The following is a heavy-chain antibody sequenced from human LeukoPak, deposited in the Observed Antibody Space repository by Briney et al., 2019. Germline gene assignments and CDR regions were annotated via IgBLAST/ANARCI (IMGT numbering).Heavy chain of an antibody. CDR1: GGSMTSYY. J-gene: IGHJ4*02. CDR2: IYYSGST. V-gene: IGHV4-59*01. Sequence: SETLSLTCTVSGGSMTSYYWSWLRQPPGKGLEWIGYIYYSGSTNYNPSLRSRVTISVDTSKNQFSLRLSSVTAADTAVYYCARDRGYGYGLDYWGQGTLVTVSS. D-gene: IGHD5-18*01. CDR3: ARDRGYGYGLDY.